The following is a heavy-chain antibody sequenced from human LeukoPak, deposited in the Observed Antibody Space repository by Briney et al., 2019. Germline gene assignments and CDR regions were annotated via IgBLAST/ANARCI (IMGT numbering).Heavy chain of an antibody. D-gene: IGHD3-22*01. CDR2: IYYSGST. CDR3: ASRYYYENAYYREI. V-gene: IGHV4-39*01. J-gene: IGHJ4*02. CDR1: GGSISSSSYY. Sequence: PSETLSLTCTVSGGSISSSSYYWGWIRQPPGKGLEWIGSIYYSGSTYYNPSLKRRVTISVETSKNQFSLKLSSVTAADTAVYYCASRYYYENAYYREIWGQGTLVTVSS.